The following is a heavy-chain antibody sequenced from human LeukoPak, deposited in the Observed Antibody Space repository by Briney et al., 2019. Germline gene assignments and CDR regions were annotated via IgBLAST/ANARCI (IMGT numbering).Heavy chain of an antibody. Sequence: GGSLRLSCAASGFTFSSYWMSWVRQAPGKGLEWVANIKQDGSEKYYVDSVKGRFTISRDNAKNSLYLQMNSLRAEDTAAYYCARDSKWAATIDAFDIWGQGTMVTVSS. CDR1: GFTFSSYW. D-gene: IGHD5-12*01. CDR2: IKQDGSEK. V-gene: IGHV3-7*01. CDR3: ARDSKWAATIDAFDI. J-gene: IGHJ3*02.